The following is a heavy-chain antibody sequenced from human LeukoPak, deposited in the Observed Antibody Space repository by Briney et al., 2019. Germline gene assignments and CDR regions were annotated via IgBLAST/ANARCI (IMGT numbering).Heavy chain of an antibody. D-gene: IGHD4-17*01. Sequence: GESLKISCQGSGYSFSNYWIGWVRQMPGKGLDWMGIIYPGDSDTRYSPSFQGQVTISADKSISTAYLQWSSLRASDTAMYYCARADYGDYVKLRYFDLWGRGTLVTVSS. CDR2: IYPGDSDT. CDR1: GYSFSNYW. J-gene: IGHJ2*01. CDR3: ARADYGDYVKLRYFDL. V-gene: IGHV5-51*01.